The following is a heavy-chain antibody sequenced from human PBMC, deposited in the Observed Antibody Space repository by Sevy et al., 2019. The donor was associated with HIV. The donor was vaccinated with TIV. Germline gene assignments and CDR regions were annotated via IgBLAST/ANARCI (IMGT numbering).Heavy chain of an antibody. V-gene: IGHV3-53*01. J-gene: IGHJ6*02. CDR3: ARDGGGTYCGGDCYSVDYYYGMDV. Sequence: GGSQRLSCAASGFTVSSNYMSWVRQAPGKGLEWVSVIYSGCSTYYADSVKGRFTISRDNSKNTLYLQMNSLRAEDTAVYYCARDGGGTYCGGDCYSVDYYYGMDVWGQGTTVTVSS. CDR2: IYSGCST. CDR1: GFTVSSNY. D-gene: IGHD2-21*02.